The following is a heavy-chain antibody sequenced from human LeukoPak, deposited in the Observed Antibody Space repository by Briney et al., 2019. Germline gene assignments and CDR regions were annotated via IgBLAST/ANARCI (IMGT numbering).Heavy chain of an antibody. CDR3: AKECDYGNTCHMPCY. CDR2: ISDGGRT. J-gene: IGHJ4*02. V-gene: IGHV3-23*01. CDR1: ALPPSNYA. Sequence: PGGSLRLSCAASALPPSNYAMSWVRQAPGKGLEWVSSISDGGRTAYTDSVKGRFFISRETATNTLYLQMNSLRIEDTAVYYCAKECDYGNTCHMPCYWGQGTLVT. D-gene: IGHD4-17*01.